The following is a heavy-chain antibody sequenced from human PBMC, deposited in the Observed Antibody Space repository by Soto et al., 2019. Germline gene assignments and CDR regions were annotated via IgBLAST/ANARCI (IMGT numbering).Heavy chain of an antibody. CDR2: MYHSGTT. V-gene: IGHV4-38-2*02. J-gene: IGHJ4*02. Sequence: PSETLSLTCTVSNYSISSGYYWGWIRPSPGEGLEWIVSMYHSGTTYYNPSLKRRVTTSIDTSKNEFSLRLASVTPADTAVYSCAKVAFLLIDYWGQGTLATVSS. CDR3: AKVAFLLIDY. CDR1: NYSISSGYY. D-gene: IGHD3-22*01.